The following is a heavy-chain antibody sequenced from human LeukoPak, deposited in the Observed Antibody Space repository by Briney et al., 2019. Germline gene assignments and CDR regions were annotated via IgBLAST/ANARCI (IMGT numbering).Heavy chain of an antibody. Sequence: SETLSLTCSVYGGSFSGYYWSWIHQPPGKGLEWIGEINHSGSTNYNPSLKSRVTISVDTSKNQFSLKLSSVTAADTAVYYCARGLEDGYNSVAFDIWGQGTMVTVSS. CDR1: GGSFSGYY. CDR3: ARGLEDGYNSVAFDI. V-gene: IGHV4-34*01. CDR2: INHSGST. D-gene: IGHD5-24*01. J-gene: IGHJ3*02.